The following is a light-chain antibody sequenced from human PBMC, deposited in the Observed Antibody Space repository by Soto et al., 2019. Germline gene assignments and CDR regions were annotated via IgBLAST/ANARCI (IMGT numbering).Light chain of an antibody. CDR2: KAS. CDR1: QTISSW. Sequence: DIQMTQSPSTLSGSVGDRVTITCRASQTISSWLAWYQQKPGKATKLLIYKASTLKSGVPSRFSGSGSGTEFTLTLSSLQPDDFATYYCQHYNSYSEAFGQGTKVDIK. J-gene: IGKJ1*01. V-gene: IGKV1-5*03. CDR3: QHYNSYSEA.